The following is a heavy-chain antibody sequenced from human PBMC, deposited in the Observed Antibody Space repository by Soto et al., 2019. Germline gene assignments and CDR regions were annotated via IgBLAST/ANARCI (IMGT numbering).Heavy chain of an antibody. CDR2: INPSGGST. CDR1: GYTFTSYY. CDR3: ARETYSSSWSRDAFDI. D-gene: IGHD6-13*01. V-gene: IGHV1-46*03. Sequence: ASVKVSCKASGYTFTSYYMHWVRQAPGQGLEWMGIINPSGGSTSYAQKFQGRVTMTRDTSTSTVYMELSSLRSEDTAVYYCARETYSSSWSRDAFDIWGQGTMVTVS. J-gene: IGHJ3*02.